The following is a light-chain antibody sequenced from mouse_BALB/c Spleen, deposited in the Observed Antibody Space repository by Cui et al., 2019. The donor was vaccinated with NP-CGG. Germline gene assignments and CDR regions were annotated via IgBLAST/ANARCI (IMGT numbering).Light chain of an antibody. CDR2: GTN. Sequence: QAVVTQESVLTTSPGKTVTLTCRSSTGAVTTSTYANWVQEKPDHLFTGLIGGTNNRAPGVPARFSGSLIGDKAALTITGAQTEDEAIYFCALWYSNHWVFGGGTKLTVL. CDR3: ALWYSNHWV. CDR1: TGAVTTSTY. J-gene: IGLJ1*01. V-gene: IGLV1*01.